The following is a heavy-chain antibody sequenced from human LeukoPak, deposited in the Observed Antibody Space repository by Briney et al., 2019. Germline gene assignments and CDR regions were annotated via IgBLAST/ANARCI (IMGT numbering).Heavy chain of an antibody. Sequence: RASVKVSCKASGGTFSSYAISWVRQAPGQGLEWMGGIIPIFGTANYAQKFQGRVTITADESTSTAYMGLSSLRSENTAVYYCVGDRIPPILTGYYSPPGGYYYYGMDVWGQGTTVTVSS. CDR3: VGDRIPPILTGYYSPPGGYYYYGMDV. V-gene: IGHV1-69*13. J-gene: IGHJ6*02. CDR2: IIPIFGTA. D-gene: IGHD3-9*01. CDR1: GGTFSSYA.